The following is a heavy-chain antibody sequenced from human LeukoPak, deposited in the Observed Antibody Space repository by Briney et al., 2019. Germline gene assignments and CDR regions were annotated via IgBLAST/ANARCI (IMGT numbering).Heavy chain of an antibody. CDR2: ISGSGGST. CDR3: AKAPVSPRHFDY. CDR1: GFTFSSYA. V-gene: IGHV3-23*01. J-gene: IGHJ4*02. Sequence: GGSLRLSCAASGFTFSSYAMSCVRQAPGKGLEWVSAISGSGGSTYYADSVKGRFTISRDNSKNTLYLQMNSLRAEDTAVYYCAKAPVSPRHFDYWGQGTLVTVSS.